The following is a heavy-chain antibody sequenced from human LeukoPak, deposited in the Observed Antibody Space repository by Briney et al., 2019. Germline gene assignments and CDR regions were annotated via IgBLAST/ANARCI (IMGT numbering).Heavy chain of an antibody. Sequence: GGSLRLSCAASXFXFCTYGXHXVXXAXXXXLEXLALIWYDGSNNNYADSVKGRFTISRNNSKNTLYLQMTSLRAEDTAVYYSAKTRGSLWSGFDYWGQGALVTVSS. CDR2: IWYDGSNN. V-gene: IGHV3-33*03. J-gene: IGHJ4*02. CDR1: XFXFCTYG. CDR3: AKTRGSLWSGFDY. D-gene: IGHD3-10*01.